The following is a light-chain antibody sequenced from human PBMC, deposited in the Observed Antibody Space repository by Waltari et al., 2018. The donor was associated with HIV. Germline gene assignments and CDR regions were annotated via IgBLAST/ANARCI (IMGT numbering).Light chain of an antibody. CDR3: SSYRSSNNVA. Sequence: QSALTQPASVSGSLGQSITISCTGTSSNVGGHYYVSWYQQHPGKVHELLIYAVTNRPRGMSSRFSGSKSGNTASLTISGLQADDEADYYCSSYRSSNNVAFGTGTKVTVL. CDR2: AVT. V-gene: IGLV2-14*01. CDR1: SSNVGGHYY. J-gene: IGLJ3*02.